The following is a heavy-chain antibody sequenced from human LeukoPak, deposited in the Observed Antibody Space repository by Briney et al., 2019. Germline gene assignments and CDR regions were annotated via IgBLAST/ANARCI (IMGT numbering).Heavy chain of an antibody. V-gene: IGHV2-70*11. J-gene: IGHJ6*03. D-gene: IGHD3-9*01. Sequence: SGPTLVNPTQTLTLTCTFSGFSLSTRGMCVSWIRQPPGKALEWLARIDWDDDKYYSTSLKTRLTISKDTSKNQVVLTMTNMDPVDTATYYCARTRGHMYYDILTGYSQNAYYYYMDVWGKGTTVTISS. CDR3: ARTRGHMYYDILTGYSQNAYYYYMDV. CDR1: GFSLSTRGMC. CDR2: IDWDDDK.